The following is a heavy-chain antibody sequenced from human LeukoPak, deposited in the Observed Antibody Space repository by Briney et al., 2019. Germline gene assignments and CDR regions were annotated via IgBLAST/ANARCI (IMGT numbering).Heavy chain of an antibody. J-gene: IGHJ4*02. V-gene: IGHV3-20*04. CDR2: INWNGGSK. Sequence: PGGSLRLSCAASGFTFDDYGMSWVRQAPGKGVERVSGINWNGGSKGYADSVKGRFTISRDNAKNSLYLQMNSLRAEDTAVYYCAVTTGLIDDYWGQGTLVTVSS. D-gene: IGHD4-17*01. CDR1: GFTFDDYG. CDR3: AVTTGLIDDY.